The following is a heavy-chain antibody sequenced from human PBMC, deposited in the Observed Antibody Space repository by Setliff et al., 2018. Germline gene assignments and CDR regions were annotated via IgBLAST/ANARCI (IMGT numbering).Heavy chain of an antibody. J-gene: IGHJ3*02. V-gene: IGHV3-73*01. D-gene: IGHD5-18*01. CDR3: TFARDGYDVFDI. Sequence: GVLKISCAASGFSFSGSAVYWVRQASVKGLEWIGRIRGRTDNYATAYAASVRGRFTISRDDSKNTAYLQMNSLKTEDTAVYYCTFARDGYDVFDIWGQGTMVTVS. CDR2: IRGRTDNYAT. CDR1: GFSFSGSA.